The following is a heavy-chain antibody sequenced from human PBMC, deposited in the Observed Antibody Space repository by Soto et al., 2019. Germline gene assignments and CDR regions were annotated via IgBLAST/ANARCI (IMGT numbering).Heavy chain of an antibody. D-gene: IGHD6-6*01. CDR3: ARVGVGRRAARPWSYYYYMDG. J-gene: IGHJ6*03. CDR1: GYTFTSYD. V-gene: IGHV1-8*01. Sequence: ASVKVSCKASGYTFTSYDINWVRQATGQGLEWMGWMNPNSGNTGYAQKFQGRVTMTRNTSISTAYMELSSLRSEDTAVYYCARVGVGRRAARPWSYYYYMDGWGKGTTVTVSS. CDR2: MNPNSGNT.